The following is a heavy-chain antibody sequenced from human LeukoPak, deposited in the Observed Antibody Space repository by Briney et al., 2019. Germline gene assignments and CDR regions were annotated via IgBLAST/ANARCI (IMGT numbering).Heavy chain of an antibody. J-gene: IGHJ3*02. D-gene: IGHD2-21*01. Sequence: GASVKVSCKASGYTFTGYYMHWVRQAPGQGLEWMGWINPNSGGTNYAQKFQGRVTMTRDTSISTAYMELSRLRSDDTAVYYCARGVPTYCGGDCYLNHDAFDIWGQGTMVTVSS. CDR2: INPNSGGT. CDR3: ARGVPTYCGGDCYLNHDAFDI. V-gene: IGHV1-2*02. CDR1: GYTFTGYY.